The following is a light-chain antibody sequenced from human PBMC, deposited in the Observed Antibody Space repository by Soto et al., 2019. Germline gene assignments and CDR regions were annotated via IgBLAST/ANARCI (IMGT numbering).Light chain of an antibody. CDR3: LQDYIYPLT. CDR2: GAT. CDR1: QGIRSD. Sequence: AIQMTQSPSSLSASVGDRVTITCRASQGIRSDLGWYQQKPGKAPNVLIYGATSLQSGVPSMFSGSGSGTDFTLTISSLQPEDFATYYCLQDYIYPLTFGGGTKVEMK. J-gene: IGKJ4*01. V-gene: IGKV1-6*01.